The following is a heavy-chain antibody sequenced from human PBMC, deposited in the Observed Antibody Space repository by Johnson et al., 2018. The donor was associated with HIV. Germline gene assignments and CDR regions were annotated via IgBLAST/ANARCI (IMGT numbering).Heavy chain of an antibody. CDR1: GFTFSSYA. CDR3: AKGDDYYDSSGYYRQGAFDI. V-gene: IGHV3-33*06. Sequence: QVQLVESGGGVVQPGRSLRLSCAASGFTFSSYAMHWVRQAPGKGLEWVAVMWYDGSNRYYADSVTGRFTISRDNSKNTLYLQMNSLRAEDTAVYYCAKGDDYYDSSGYYRQGAFDIWGQGTMVTVSS. D-gene: IGHD3-22*01. CDR2: MWYDGSNR. J-gene: IGHJ3*02.